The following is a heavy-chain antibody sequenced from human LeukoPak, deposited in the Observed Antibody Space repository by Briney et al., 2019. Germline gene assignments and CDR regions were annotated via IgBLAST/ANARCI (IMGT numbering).Heavy chain of an antibody. V-gene: IGHV3-23*01. J-gene: IGHJ4*02. CDR3: TKTGNSPYDDC. CDR1: GFTFSSYG. D-gene: IGHD5-12*01. Sequence: GGPLRLSCAASGFTFSSYGMSWVRQAPGKGLEWVSGISGGAGSTYYADSVKGRFTISRDNSKNTLYLQMNSLRAEDTAVYYCTKTGNSPYDDCWGQGTLVTVSS. CDR2: ISGGAGST.